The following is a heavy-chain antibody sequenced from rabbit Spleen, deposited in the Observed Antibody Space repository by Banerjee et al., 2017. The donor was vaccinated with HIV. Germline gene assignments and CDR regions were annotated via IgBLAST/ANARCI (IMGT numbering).Heavy chain of an antibody. D-gene: IGHD6-1*01. J-gene: IGHJ4*01. V-gene: IGHV1S45*01. CDR3: AREKSGNYGYDL. Sequence: QEQLVESGGGLVKPGGTLTLTCKASGIDFSNYFYMCWVRQAPGKGLEWIGCVYTGSSGSTYYANWAKGRFTISKTSSTTVTLQMTSLTAADTATYFCAREKSGNYGYDLWGQGTLVTVS. CDR1: GIDFSNYFY. CDR2: VYTGSSGST.